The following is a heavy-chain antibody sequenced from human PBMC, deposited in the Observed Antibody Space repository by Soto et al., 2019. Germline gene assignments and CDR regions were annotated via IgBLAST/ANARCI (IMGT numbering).Heavy chain of an antibody. CDR1: DGNIISYD. CDR3: ATAVGLMGSKTAFDI. V-gene: IGHV4-59*01. Sequence: PSETKCLTWTVADGNIISYDWSWIRKKTGKGLEWIGYIYYSGSTNYNPSLKSRVTISVDTSKNQFSLKLSSVTAEDTAVYYCATAVGLMGSKTAFDIWGQGTKVTVSS. D-gene: IGHD2-8*01. CDR2: IYYSGST. J-gene: IGHJ3*02.